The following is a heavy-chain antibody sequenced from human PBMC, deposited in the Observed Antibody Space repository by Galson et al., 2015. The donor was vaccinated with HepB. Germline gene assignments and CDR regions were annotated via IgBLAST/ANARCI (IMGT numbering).Heavy chain of an antibody. CDR3: ASLFTPPIFDWAENGEDAFDI. D-gene: IGHD3-9*01. CDR1: GFTFSSYS. CDR2: ISSSSSTI. J-gene: IGHJ3*02. V-gene: IGHV3-48*02. Sequence: SLRLSCAASGFTFSSYSMNWVRQAPGKGLEWVSYISSSSSTIYYADSVKGRFTISRDNAKNSLYLQMNSLRDEDTAVYYCASLFTPPIFDWAENGEDAFDIWGQGTMVTVSS.